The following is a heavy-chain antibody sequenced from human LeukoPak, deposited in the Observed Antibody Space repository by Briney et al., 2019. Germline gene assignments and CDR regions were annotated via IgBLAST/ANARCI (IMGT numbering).Heavy chain of an antibody. D-gene: IGHD3-10*01. J-gene: IGHJ4*02. CDR1: GGSISSSSYY. CDR3: AIRTYGSGQSFRPFDY. V-gene: IGHV4-39*07. Sequence: SETLSLTCTVSGGSISSSSYYWGWIRQPPGKGLEWIGSIYYSGSTYYNPSLKSRVTISVDTSKNQFSLKLSSVTAADTAVYYCAIRTYGSGQSFRPFDYWGQGTLVTVSS. CDR2: IYYSGST.